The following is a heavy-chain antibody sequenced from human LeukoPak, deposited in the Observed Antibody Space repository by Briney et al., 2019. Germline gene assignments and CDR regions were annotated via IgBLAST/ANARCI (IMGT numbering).Heavy chain of an antibody. J-gene: IGHJ6*02. CDR3: ARDLTGDPHYYFYYGMDV. V-gene: IGHV1-2*06. Sequence: GASVKVSCKTSGYTFTGYYMHWVRQAPGQGLEWMGRINPNSGDTNYAQKFQGRVTMTRDTSISTAYMELSRLRSDDTAVYYCARDLTGDPHYYFYYGMDVWGQGTTVTVSS. CDR1: GYTFTGYY. CDR2: INPNSGDT. D-gene: IGHD7-27*01.